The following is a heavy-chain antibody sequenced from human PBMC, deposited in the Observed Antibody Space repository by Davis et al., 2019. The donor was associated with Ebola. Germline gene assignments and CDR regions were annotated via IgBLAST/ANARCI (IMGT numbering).Heavy chain of an antibody. CDR1: GFVFSSYV. Sequence: GESLKISCAASGFVFSSYVMSWVRQAPGKGLEWVANIKEDGSEKHYVDSVKGRFTISRDNAKNSLYVQMNSLRAEDTAVYYCASSYGMDVWGKGTTVTVSS. J-gene: IGHJ6*04. CDR3: ASSYGMDV. CDR2: IKEDGSEK. V-gene: IGHV3-7*01.